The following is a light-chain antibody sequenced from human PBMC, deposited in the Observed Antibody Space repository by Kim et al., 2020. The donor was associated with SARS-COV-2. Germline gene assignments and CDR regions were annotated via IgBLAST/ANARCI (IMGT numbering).Light chain of an antibody. CDR3: QQYNSYLYT. Sequence: SSSVGDRVTLTCRASQSISSWLAWYQQKPGKAPKLLIYDASSLDSGVPSRFSGSGSGTEFTLTISILQPDDFATYYCQQYNSYLYTFGQGTKLEI. V-gene: IGKV1-5*01. CDR2: DAS. CDR1: QSISSW. J-gene: IGKJ2*01.